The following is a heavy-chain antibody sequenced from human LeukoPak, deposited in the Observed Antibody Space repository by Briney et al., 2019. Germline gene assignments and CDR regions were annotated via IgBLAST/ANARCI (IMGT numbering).Heavy chain of an antibody. V-gene: IGHV3-30*02. J-gene: IGHJ4*02. CDR1: GFTFSSYG. CDR3: AKDRYYHDSSGYYLDY. Sequence: GGSLRLSCAASGFTFSSYGMHWVRQAPGKGLEWVAFIRYDGSNKYYADSVKGRFTISRDNSKNTLYLQMNSLRAEDTAVYYCAKDRYYHDSSGYYLDYWGQGTLVTVSS. D-gene: IGHD3-22*01. CDR2: IRYDGSNK.